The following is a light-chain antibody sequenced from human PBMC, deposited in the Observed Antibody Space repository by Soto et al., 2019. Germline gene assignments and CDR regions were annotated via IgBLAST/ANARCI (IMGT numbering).Light chain of an antibody. CDR3: QSYDSSLSGSV. V-gene: IGLV6-57*01. CDR2: EDN. Sequence: NFLLTQPHSVSESPGKTVIISCTRSSGSIASNYVQWYQQRPGSSPTTVIYEDNQRPSGVPDRFSGSIDSSSNSASLTISGLETEDEADYYCQSYDSSLSGSVFGGGTKLTVL. CDR1: SGSIASNY. J-gene: IGLJ2*01.